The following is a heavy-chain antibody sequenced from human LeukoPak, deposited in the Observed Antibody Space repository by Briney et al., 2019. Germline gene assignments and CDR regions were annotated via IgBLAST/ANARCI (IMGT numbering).Heavy chain of an antibody. Sequence: GGSLRLSCAASGFTFSSYSMNWVRQAPGKGLEWVSSISSSSSYIYYADSVKGRFTISRDNAKNSLYLQMNSLRAEDTAVYYCARVHQSRYYYMDVWGKGTTVTVSS. V-gene: IGHV3-21*01. CDR2: ISSSSSYI. CDR1: GFTFSSYS. D-gene: IGHD2-2*01. CDR3: ARVHQSRYYYMDV. J-gene: IGHJ6*03.